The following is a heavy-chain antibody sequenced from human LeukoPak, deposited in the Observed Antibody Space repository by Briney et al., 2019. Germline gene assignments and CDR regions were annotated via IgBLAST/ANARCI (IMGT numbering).Heavy chain of an antibody. CDR1: GGTFSSYA. Sequence: GSPVKVSCKASGGTFSSYAISWVRQAPGQGLEWMGGIIPIFGTANYAQKFQGRVTITADKSTSTAYMELSSLRSEDTAVYYCARDSETGYSPYFDYWGQGTLVTVSS. CDR3: ARDSETGYSPYFDY. J-gene: IGHJ4*02. CDR2: IIPIFGTA. D-gene: IGHD3-9*01. V-gene: IGHV1-69*06.